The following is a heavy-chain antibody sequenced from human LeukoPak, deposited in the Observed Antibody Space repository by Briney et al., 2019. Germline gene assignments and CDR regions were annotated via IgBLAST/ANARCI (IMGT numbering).Heavy chain of an antibody. V-gene: IGHV4-38-2*02. D-gene: IGHD4-17*01. CDR2: IYHSGST. CDR3: ASHLITTVTTRDY. CDR1: GYSISSGYY. J-gene: IGHJ4*02. Sequence: SETLSLTCTVSGYSISSGYYWGWIRQPPGKGLEWIGSIYHSGSTYYNPSLKSRVTISVDTSKNQFSLKLSSVTAADTAVYYCASHLITTVTTRDYWGQGTLVTVSS.